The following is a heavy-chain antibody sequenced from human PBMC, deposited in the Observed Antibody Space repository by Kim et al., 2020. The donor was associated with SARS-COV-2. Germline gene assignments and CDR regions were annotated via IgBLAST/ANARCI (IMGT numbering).Heavy chain of an antibody. Sequence: SETLSLTCTVSGGSISSGDYYWSWIRQPPGKGLEWIGYIYYSGSTYYNPSLKSRVTISVDTSKNQFSLKLSSVTAADTAVYYCARSNYGGNSVEVWGQGTLVTVSS. CDR2: IYYSGST. V-gene: IGHV4-30-4*01. J-gene: IGHJ4*02. CDR3: ARSNYGGNSVEV. CDR1: GGSISSGDYY. D-gene: IGHD4-17*01.